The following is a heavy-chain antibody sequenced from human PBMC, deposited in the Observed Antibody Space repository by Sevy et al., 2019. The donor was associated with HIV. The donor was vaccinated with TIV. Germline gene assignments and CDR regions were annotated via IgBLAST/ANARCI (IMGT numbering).Heavy chain of an antibody. J-gene: IGHJ4*02. Sequence: GGSLRLSCTASGFTFGDYAMSWVRQAPGKGLEWVAFLKSKAYGGMLDNAASGKGSFTRSRNDSKSIAYLQMNDLKTEDTGVYYCTRWKGAHYIFDYWGQGALVTVSS. CDR1: GFTFGDYA. D-gene: IGHD1-1*01. CDR3: TRWKGAHYIFDY. V-gene: IGHV3-49*04. CDR2: LKSKAYGGML.